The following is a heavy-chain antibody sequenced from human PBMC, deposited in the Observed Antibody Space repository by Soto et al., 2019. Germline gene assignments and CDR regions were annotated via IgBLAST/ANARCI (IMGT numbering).Heavy chain of an antibody. D-gene: IGHD6-19*01. J-gene: IGHJ4*02. CDR1: GFIVSSYG. Sequence: PGGSLRLSCAASGFIVSSYGMHWVRQAPGKGLEWVAVIWYDGSNKYNADSVKGRFTISRDNSKNTLYLQMNSLRAEDTAVYYCLRVSGWNFDYWGQGTPVTVSS. V-gene: IGHV3-33*01. CDR2: IWYDGSNK. CDR3: LRVSGWNFDY.